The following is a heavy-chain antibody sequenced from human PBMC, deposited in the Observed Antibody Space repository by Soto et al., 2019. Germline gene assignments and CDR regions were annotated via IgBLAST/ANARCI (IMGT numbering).Heavy chain of an antibody. CDR3: ARAYDFWSGYYRHDAFDI. CDR1: GSTFSSYW. CDR2: IKQDGSEK. V-gene: IGHV3-7*01. Sequence: GGSLRLSCAASGSTFSSYWMSWVRQAPGKGLEWVANIKQDGSEKYYVDSVKGRFTISRDNAKNSLYLQMNSLRAEDTAVYYCARAYDFWSGYYRHDAFDIWGQGAMVTVSS. J-gene: IGHJ3*02. D-gene: IGHD3-3*01.